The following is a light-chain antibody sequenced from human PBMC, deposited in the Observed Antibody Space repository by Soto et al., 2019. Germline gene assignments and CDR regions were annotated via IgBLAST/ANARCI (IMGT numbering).Light chain of an antibody. J-gene: IGKJ4*01. CDR2: ATS. Sequence: EIVLTQSPATLSVSPGERATLSCRASQSVGNNFAWYQQKPGQAPRLLIFATSTRATGVPARCSGGGSATEFTLTTSTLQTEEFAVYYWEEYGGWPFTFGGGAKVEVE. CDR3: EEYGGWPFT. CDR1: QSVGNN. V-gene: IGKV3-15*01.